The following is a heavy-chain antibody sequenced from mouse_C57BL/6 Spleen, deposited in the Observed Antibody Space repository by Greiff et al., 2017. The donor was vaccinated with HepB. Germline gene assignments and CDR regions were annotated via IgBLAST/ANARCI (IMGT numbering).Heavy chain of an antibody. J-gene: IGHJ3*01. V-gene: IGHV1-64*01. CDR3: ARSADLLPFAY. Sequence: VQLQQSGAELVKPGASVKLSCKASGYTFTSYWMHWVKQRPGQGLEWIGMIHPNSGSTNYNEKFKSKATLTVDKSSSTAYMQLSSLTSEDSAVYYCARSADLLPFAYWGQGTLVTVSA. CDR1: GYTFTSYW. D-gene: IGHD2-1*01. CDR2: IHPNSGST.